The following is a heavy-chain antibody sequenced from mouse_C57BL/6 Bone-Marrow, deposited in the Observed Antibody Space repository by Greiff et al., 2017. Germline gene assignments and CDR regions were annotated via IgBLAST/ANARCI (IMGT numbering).Heavy chain of an antibody. J-gene: IGHJ1*03. Sequence: VQLQQSGAELVRPGASVKLSCKASGYTFTDYYINWVKQRPGQGLEWIASIYPGSGNTYYNEKFKGKATLTAEKSSSTAYMQLSSLTSEDSAVYFCARRSYFDVWGTGTTVTVSS. V-gene: IGHV1-76*01. CDR2: IYPGSGNT. CDR1: GYTFTDYY. CDR3: ARRSYFDV.